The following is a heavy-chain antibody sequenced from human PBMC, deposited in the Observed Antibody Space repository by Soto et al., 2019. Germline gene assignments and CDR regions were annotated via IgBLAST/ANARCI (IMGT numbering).Heavy chain of an antibody. CDR1: VDSISNYNW. Sequence: QVQLQESGPGLVKPSGTLSLTCDVSVDSISNYNWWSWVRQPPGKGLEWIGEVSPSGITHYNPSLTSRVSISVDESKNQFSLDLTSVTAADTATYYCARGFAIPAYWGQGTLVSVSS. D-gene: IGHD2-21*01. V-gene: IGHV4-4*02. CDR2: VSPSGIT. CDR3: ARGFAIPAY. J-gene: IGHJ4*02.